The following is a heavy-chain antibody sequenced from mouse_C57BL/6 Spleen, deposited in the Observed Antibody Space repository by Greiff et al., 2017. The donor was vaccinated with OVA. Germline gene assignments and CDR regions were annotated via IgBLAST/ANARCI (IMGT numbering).Heavy chain of an antibody. CDR2: IYPGSGST. CDR3: ARSYGYDRYFDY. V-gene: IGHV1-55*01. D-gene: IGHD2-2*01. CDR1: GYTFTSYW. Sequence: QVQLQQPGAELVKPGASVTMSCKASGYTFTSYWITWVKQRPGQGLEWIGDIYPGSGSTNYNEKFKSKATLTVDTSSSTAYMQLSSLTSEDSAVYYCARSYGYDRYFDYWGQGTTLTVSS. J-gene: IGHJ2*01.